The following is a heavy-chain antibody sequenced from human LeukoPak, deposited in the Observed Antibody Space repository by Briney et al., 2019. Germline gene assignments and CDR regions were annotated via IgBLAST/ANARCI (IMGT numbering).Heavy chain of an antibody. CDR2: INPNSGGT. CDR3: ARDGLNNYVWGSYRYHDY. J-gene: IGHJ4*02. Sequence: GASVKVSCKASGYTLTRYFIHWVRQAPGQGLEWMGWINPNSGGTNYAQMFQGRVTLTQDTSISTAYMELSRLRSDDTAVYYCARDGLNNYVWGSYRYHDYWGQGTLVTVSS. CDR1: GYTLTRYF. D-gene: IGHD3-16*02. V-gene: IGHV1-2*02.